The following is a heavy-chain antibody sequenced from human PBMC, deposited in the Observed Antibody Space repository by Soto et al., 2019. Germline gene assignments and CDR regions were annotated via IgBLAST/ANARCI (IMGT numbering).Heavy chain of an antibody. V-gene: IGHV1-18*04. D-gene: IGHD2-15*01. CDR1: GYTFRSYG. CDR2: ISAYNGNT. Sequence: QVQLVQSGAEVKKPGASVKVSCKASGYTFRSYGITWVRQAPGRGLEWMGWISAYNGNTTYAQNLQGRVTMTTDTATTTAYMQMRSLRSDDTALYYCARVPGYCSGGSCYAVEPWGQGTLVTVSS. J-gene: IGHJ5*02. CDR3: ARVPGYCSGGSCYAVEP.